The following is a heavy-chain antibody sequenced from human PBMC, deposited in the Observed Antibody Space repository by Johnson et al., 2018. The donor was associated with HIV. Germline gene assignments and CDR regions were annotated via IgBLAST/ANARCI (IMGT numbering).Heavy chain of an antibody. CDR2: ISYDGSNK. J-gene: IGHJ3*02. D-gene: IGHD6-13*01. CDR3: ARGALQRGSWYGRDAFDI. V-gene: IGHV3-30-3*01. CDR1: GFTVSSNY. Sequence: QMLLVESGGGVVQPGRSLRLSCAASGFTVSSNYMSWVRQAPGKGLEWVAVISYDGSNKYYADSVKGRFTISRDNSKNTLYLQMNSLRAEDTAVYYCARGALQRGSWYGRDAFDIWGQGTMVTVSS.